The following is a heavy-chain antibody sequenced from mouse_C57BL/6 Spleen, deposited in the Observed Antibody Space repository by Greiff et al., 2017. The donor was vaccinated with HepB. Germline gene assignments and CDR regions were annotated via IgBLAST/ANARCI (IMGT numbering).Heavy chain of an antibody. V-gene: IGHV1-4*01. CDR3: ARWGYYGSFDY. CDR1: GYTFTSYT. Sequence: QVQLQQSGAELARPGASVKMSCKASGYTFTSYTMHWVKQRPGQGLEWIGYINPSSGYTKYNQKFKDKATLTADKSSSTAYMQLSSLTSEDSAVYDCARWGYYGSFDYWGQGTTLTVSS. D-gene: IGHD1-1*01. CDR2: INPSSGYT. J-gene: IGHJ2*01.